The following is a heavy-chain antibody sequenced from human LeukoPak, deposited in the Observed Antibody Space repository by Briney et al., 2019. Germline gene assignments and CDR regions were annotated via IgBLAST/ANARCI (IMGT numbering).Heavy chain of an antibody. CDR1: GFTFSTFA. V-gene: IGHV3-48*03. CDR2: ISSSGSTI. CDR3: ANLISPGWFDP. J-gene: IGHJ5*02. Sequence: QTGGSLRLSCAASGFTFSTFAMIWVRQPPGKGLEWVSYISSSGSTIYYADSVKGRFTISRDNAKNSLYLQMNSLRAEDTAVYYCANLISPGWFDPWGQGTLVTVSS.